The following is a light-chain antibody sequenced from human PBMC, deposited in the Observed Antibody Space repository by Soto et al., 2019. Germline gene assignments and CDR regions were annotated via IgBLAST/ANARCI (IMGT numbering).Light chain of an antibody. V-gene: IGKV3-11*01. Sequence: DIVLTQSPATLSLSPGERATLSCRASQSVSSSVAWYQQKPGQAPRLLIYDASNRATGIPARFSGSGSGTDLTLTISSLESEDFAVYYWQQRSNWPPVNFGQGTRLDIK. CDR2: DAS. CDR3: QQRSNWPPVN. CDR1: QSVSSS. J-gene: IGKJ5*01.